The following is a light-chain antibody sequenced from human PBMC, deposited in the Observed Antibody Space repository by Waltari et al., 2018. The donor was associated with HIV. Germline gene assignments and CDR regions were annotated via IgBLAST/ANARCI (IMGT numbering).Light chain of an antibody. Sequence: DIQMTQSPSTLPASVGDRVTITCRASESISSWLAWYQHKQGKAPKLLIYKASSSQSGVPSRFRGSGSGTEFTLTITSLQPDDFATYYCQQYHTYPYTFGQGTTLDIK. CDR3: QQYHTYPYT. CDR1: ESISSW. V-gene: IGKV1-5*03. J-gene: IGKJ2*01. CDR2: KAS.